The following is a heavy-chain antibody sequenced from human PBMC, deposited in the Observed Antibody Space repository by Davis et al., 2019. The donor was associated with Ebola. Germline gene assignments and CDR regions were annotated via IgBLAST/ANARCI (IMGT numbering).Heavy chain of an antibody. V-gene: IGHV3-53*01. Sequence: GESLKISCAASGFTFSDYYMTWVRQAPGKGLEWVSVIFAYGSTYYSDSVKGRFTISRDNSKNTLYLQMNSLRAEDTAVYYCARVRGTIFGVIITDYYFDYWGQGTLVTVSS. CDR1: GFTFSDYY. CDR3: ARVRGTIFGVIITDYYFDY. J-gene: IGHJ4*02. D-gene: IGHD3-3*01. CDR2: IFAYGST.